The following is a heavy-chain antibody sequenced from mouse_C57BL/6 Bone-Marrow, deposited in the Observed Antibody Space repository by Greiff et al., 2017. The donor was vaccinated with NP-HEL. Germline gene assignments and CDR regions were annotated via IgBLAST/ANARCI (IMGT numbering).Heavy chain of an antibody. CDR3: TTWLLPHMDY. V-gene: IGHV14-4*01. J-gene: IGHJ4*01. Sequence: DVKLQESGAELVRPGASVKLSCTASGFNIKDDYMHWVKQRPEQGLEWIGWIDPENGDTEYASKFQGKATITADTSSNTAYLQLSSLTSEDTAVYYCTTWLLPHMDYWGQGTSVTVSS. D-gene: IGHD2-3*01. CDR2: IDPENGDT. CDR1: GFNIKDDY.